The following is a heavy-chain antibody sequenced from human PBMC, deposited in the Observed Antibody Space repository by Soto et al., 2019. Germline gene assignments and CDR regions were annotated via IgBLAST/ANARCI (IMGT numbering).Heavy chain of an antibody. CDR1: GGCITRGY. CDR3: ARGVRLLRGSLVP. D-gene: IGHD3-16*01. V-gene: IGHV4-34*01. Sequence: SVTLSLTCAVGGGCITRGYPNRLRQPPGKGLEWIGEINHNTNSIYNPSLTSRVTISVDTSKNHFSLKLTSVTAADTAVYYCARGVRLLRGSLVPWGQGTLVTDSA. CDR2: INHNTNS. J-gene: IGHJ5*02.